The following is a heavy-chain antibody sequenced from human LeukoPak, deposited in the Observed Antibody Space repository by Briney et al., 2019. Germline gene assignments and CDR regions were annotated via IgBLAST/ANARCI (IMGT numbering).Heavy chain of an antibody. CDR2: IIPIFGTA. J-gene: IGHJ4*02. Sequence: SVKVSCKASGGTFSSYAISWVRQAPGQGLEWIGGIIPIFGTANYAQKFQGRVTITADESTSTAYMELSSLRSEDTAVYYCAKSPPLYSGSYAEFDYWGQGTLVTVSS. D-gene: IGHD1-26*01. CDR3: AKSPPLYSGSYAEFDY. V-gene: IGHV1-69*01. CDR1: GGTFSSYA.